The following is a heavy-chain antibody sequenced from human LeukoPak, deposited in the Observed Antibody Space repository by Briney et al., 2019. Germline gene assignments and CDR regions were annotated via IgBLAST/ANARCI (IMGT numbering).Heavy chain of an antibody. J-gene: IGHJ4*02. Sequence: PSETLSLTCAVYGGSFSGYYWSWIRQPPGKGLEWIGEINHSGSTNYNPSLKSRVTISVDTSKNRFSLKLSSVTAADTAVYYCASWSGYYLAYWGQGTLVTVSS. CDR2: INHSGST. CDR1: GGSFSGYY. V-gene: IGHV4-34*01. CDR3: ASWSGYYLAY. D-gene: IGHD3-3*01.